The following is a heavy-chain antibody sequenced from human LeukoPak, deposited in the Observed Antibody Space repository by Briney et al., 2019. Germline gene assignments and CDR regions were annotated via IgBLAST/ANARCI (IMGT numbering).Heavy chain of an antibody. D-gene: IGHD2-8*01. CDR1: GFTFSSYG. CDR3: ARDPTYCTNGVCYLFDY. Sequence: PGGSLRLSCAASGFTFSSYGMHWVRQAPGKGLEWVAVIWYDGSNKYYADSVKGRFTISRDNSKNTLYLQMNSLRAEDTAVYYCARDPTYCTNGVCYLFDYWGQGTLVTASS. CDR2: IWYDGSNK. J-gene: IGHJ4*02. V-gene: IGHV3-33*01.